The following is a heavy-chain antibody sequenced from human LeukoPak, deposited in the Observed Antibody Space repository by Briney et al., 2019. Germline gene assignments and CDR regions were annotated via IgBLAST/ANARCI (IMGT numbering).Heavy chain of an antibody. CDR2: ISWNSGSI. CDR1: GFTFDDYA. V-gene: IGHV3-9*01. CDR3: AKDTTPTIFGVVGMDV. D-gene: IGHD3-3*01. J-gene: IGHJ6*02. Sequence: GGSLRLSCAASGFTFDDYAMHWVRQAPGKGLEWVSGISWNSGSIGYADSVKGRFTISRDNAKNSLYLQMNSLRAEDTALYYCAKDTTPTIFGVVGMDVWGQGTTVTDSS.